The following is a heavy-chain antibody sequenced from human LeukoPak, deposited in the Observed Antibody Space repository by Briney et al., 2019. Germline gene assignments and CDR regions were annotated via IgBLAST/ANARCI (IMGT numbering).Heavy chain of an antibody. CDR1: GFTFSSYS. CDR2: ISSSSSTI. Sequence: GGSLRLSCAASGFTFSSYSMNWVRQAPGKGLEWVSYISSSSSTIYYADSVKGRFTISRDNAKNSLYLQMNSLRDEDTAVYYCARGPYNRNYAHYYYGMDVWGQGTTVTVSS. D-gene: IGHD1-7*01. V-gene: IGHV3-48*02. CDR3: ARGPYNRNYAHYYYGMDV. J-gene: IGHJ6*02.